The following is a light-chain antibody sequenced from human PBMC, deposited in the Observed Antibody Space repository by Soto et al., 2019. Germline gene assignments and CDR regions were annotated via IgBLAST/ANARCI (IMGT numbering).Light chain of an antibody. Sequence: EIVFTQSPGTLSLSPGERATLSCRASQSVSSSYLAWYQQKPGQAPRLLIYGASSRATGIPDRFSGSGSGTDFTLTISRLEPEDFAVYYCQQYGSRVAFGPGTKVDIK. V-gene: IGKV3-20*01. J-gene: IGKJ3*01. CDR1: QSVSSSY. CDR3: QQYGSRVA. CDR2: GAS.